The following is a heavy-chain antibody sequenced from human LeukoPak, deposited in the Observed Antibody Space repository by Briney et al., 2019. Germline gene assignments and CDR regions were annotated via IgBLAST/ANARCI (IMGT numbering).Heavy chain of an antibody. J-gene: IGHJ4*02. CDR1: GFTFDNYN. CDR3: ARSAGGNYFDY. Sequence: GGSLRLSCAASGFTFDNYNMNWVRQAPGKGLEWVSSISSGTSYIFDADSVKGRFTVTKDTALNSLSLQMNSLTADDTAVYYCARSAGGNYFDYWDQGTLVTVSS. V-gene: IGHV3-21*01. D-gene: IGHD1-26*01. CDR2: ISSGTSYI.